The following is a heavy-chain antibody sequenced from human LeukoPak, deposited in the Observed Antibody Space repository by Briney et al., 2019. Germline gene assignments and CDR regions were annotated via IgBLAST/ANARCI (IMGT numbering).Heavy chain of an antibody. CDR2: ISSSSGYI. D-gene: IGHD6-6*01. Sequence: GGSLRLSCAASGFIFSSYSMNWVRQAPGKGLEWVSSISSSSGYIYYADSVKGRFTVSRDNAKNSLYLQMNSLRAEDTAVYYCARDASSSGYDYWGQGTLVTVSS. CDR3: ARDASSSGYDY. CDR1: GFIFSSYS. J-gene: IGHJ4*02. V-gene: IGHV3-21*04.